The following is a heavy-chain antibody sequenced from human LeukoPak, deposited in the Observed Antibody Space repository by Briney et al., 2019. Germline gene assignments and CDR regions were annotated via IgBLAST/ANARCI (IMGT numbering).Heavy chain of an antibody. CDR2: IYHSGST. CDR1: GYSISSGYY. V-gene: IGHV4-38-2*02. J-gene: IGHJ4*02. D-gene: IGHD3-3*01. CDR3: ASHYDFWSGFADPHY. Sequence: SETLSLTCIVSGYSISSGYYWGWIRQPPGKGLEWIASIYHSGSTYYNPSLKSRATISVDRSKNQFSLKLSSVTAADTAVYYCASHYDFWSGFADPHYWGQGTLVTVSS.